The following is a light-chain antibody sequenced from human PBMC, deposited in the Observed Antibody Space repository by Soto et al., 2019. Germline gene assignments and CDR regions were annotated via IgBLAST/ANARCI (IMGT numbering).Light chain of an antibody. J-gene: IGKJ2*01. CDR3: QQYGSSPMYT. V-gene: IGKV3-20*01. CDR2: GAS. Sequence: EIVLTQSPGNLSLSPGERATLSCRASQSVSSSYLAWYQQRPGQAPRLLIYGASSRATDIPDRFSGSGSGTDFTLTISRLEPEDFAVYYCQQYGSSPMYTFGQGTKLEIK. CDR1: QSVSSSY.